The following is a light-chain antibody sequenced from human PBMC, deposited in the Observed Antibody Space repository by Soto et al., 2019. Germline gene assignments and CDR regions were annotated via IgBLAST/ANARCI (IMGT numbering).Light chain of an antibody. CDR3: QQSYSTPPT. CDR2: AAS. CDR1: QSISSY. Sequence: DIPMTQSPSSLSASVGDRVTITCRASQSISSYLNWYQQKPGKAPKLLIYAASSLQSGVPSRFSGSGSGTDFTLTISSLQPEDFATYYCQQSYSTPPTFGRGTKVDIK. J-gene: IGKJ3*01. V-gene: IGKV1-39*01.